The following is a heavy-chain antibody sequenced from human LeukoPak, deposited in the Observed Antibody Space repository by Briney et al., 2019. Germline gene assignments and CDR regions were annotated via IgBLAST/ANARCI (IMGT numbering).Heavy chain of an antibody. CDR2: INPNSGGT. CDR1: GYTFTGYY. Sequence: GASVKVSCKASGYTFTGYYMHWVRQAPGQGLEWMGWINPNSGGTNYAQKFQGRVTMTRDTSISTAYMELSRLRSDDTAVYYCARGRGVTMIVVSQSPGAFDIWGQGTMVTVSS. D-gene: IGHD3-22*01. V-gene: IGHV1-2*02. J-gene: IGHJ3*02. CDR3: ARGRGVTMIVVSQSPGAFDI.